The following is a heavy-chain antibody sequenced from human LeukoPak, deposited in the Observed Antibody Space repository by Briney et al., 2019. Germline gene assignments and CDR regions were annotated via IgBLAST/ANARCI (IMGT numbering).Heavy chain of an antibody. CDR1: GFTFSSYA. CDR2: ISGSGGST. J-gene: IGHJ4*02. V-gene: IGHV3-23*01. D-gene: IGHD6-19*01. Sequence: GGSLRLPCAASGFTFSSYAMSWVRQAPGKGLEWVSAISGSGGSTYYADSVKGRFTISRDNSKNTLYLQMNSLRAEDTAVYYCAKDFISYSSVSFFDYWGQGTLVTVSS. CDR3: AKDFISYSSVSFFDY.